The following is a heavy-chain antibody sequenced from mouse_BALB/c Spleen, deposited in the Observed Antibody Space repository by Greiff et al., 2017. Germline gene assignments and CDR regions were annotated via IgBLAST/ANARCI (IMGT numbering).Heavy chain of an antibody. CDR1: GFNIQDTY. J-gene: IGHJ2*01. CDR2: IDPANGNT. Sequence: EVQLQQSGAELVKPGASVKLSCTASGFNIQDTYMHWVKQRPEQGLEWIGRIDPANGNTTYDPKFQGQATITADTSSNTAYLPLSSLTSEDTAVYYCAREGYDYDEGYYFDYWGQGTTLTVAA. CDR3: AREGYDYDEGYYFDY. V-gene: IGHV14-3*02. D-gene: IGHD2-4*01.